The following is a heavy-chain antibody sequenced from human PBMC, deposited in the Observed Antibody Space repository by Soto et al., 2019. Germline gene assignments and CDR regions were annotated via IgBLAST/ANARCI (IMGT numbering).Heavy chain of an antibody. D-gene: IGHD3-3*01. CDR2: IYYSGST. CDR1: GGSISSYY. V-gene: IGHV4-59*01. CDR3: ARVGGFWSGYYTDNWFDP. Sequence: SETLSLTCTVSGGSISSYYWSWIRQPPGKGLEWIGYIYYSGSTNYNPSLKSRVTISVDTSKNQFSLKLSSVTAADSAVYYCARVGGFWSGYYTDNWFDPWGQGTLVTVSS. J-gene: IGHJ5*02.